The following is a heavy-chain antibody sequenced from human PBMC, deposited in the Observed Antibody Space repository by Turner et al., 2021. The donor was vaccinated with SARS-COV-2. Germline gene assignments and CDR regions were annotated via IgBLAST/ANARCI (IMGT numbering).Heavy chain of an antibody. J-gene: IGHJ3*02. CDR3: ATCRDGYNWGAFHI. V-gene: IGHV1-24*01. D-gene: IGHD5-12*01. CDR1: GYTTTELS. Sequence: QVQLVQSGAAVKKHGASVKVSCKVSGYTTTELSMHWVRQAPGKGLEWMGGFDPEYGETIYAQKFQGRVTMTEDTSADTAYMELSSPRSEDTAVYYCATCRDGYNWGAFHIWGQGTMVTVSS. CDR2: FDPEYGET.